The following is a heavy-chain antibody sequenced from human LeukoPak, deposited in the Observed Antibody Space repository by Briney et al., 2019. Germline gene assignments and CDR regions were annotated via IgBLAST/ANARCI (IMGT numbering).Heavy chain of an antibody. CDR3: ARSVVTLYWYFDL. V-gene: IGHV4-59*01. Sequence: SETLSLTCTVSGGSISSYYWSWIRQPPGKGLEWVGYIYYSGSTNYNPSLKSRVTISLDTSKNQFSLKLSSVTTADTAVYYCARSVVTLYWYFDLWGRGTLVTVSS. CDR2: IYYSGST. D-gene: IGHD4-23*01. CDR1: GGSISSYY. J-gene: IGHJ2*01.